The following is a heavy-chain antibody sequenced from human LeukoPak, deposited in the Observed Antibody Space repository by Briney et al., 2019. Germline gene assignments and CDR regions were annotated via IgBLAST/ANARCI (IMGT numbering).Heavy chain of an antibody. V-gene: IGHV4-59*08. J-gene: IGHJ4*02. CDR1: GVSVTSYY. Sequence: PSETLSLTCTVSGVSVTSYYWSWIRQPPGKGLEWIGYISYSGSTNYNPSLKSRVTISVDTSKNQFSLKLSSVTSAGTAVYYCARHPDYGGNFDSWGQGTLVTVSS. CDR2: ISYSGST. CDR3: ARHPDYGGNFDS. D-gene: IGHD4-23*01.